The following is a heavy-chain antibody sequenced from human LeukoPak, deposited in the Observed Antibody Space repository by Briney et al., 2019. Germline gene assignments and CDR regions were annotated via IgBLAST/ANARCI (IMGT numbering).Heavy chain of an antibody. J-gene: IGHJ5*02. CDR2: IIPIFGTA. D-gene: IGHD3-10*01. CDR1: GGTFSSYA. V-gene: IGHV1-69*06. Sequence: GASVKVSCKASGGTFSSYAISWVRQAPGQGLEWMGGIIPIFGTANYAQKFQGRVTITADKSTSTAYMELSSLRSEDTAVYYCANLHGRIWFGEFNWFDPWGQGTLVTVSS. CDR3: ANLHGRIWFGEFNWFDP.